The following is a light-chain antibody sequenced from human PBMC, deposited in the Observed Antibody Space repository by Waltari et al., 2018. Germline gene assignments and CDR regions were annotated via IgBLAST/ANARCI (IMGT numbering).Light chain of an antibody. CDR1: QSVSNN. V-gene: IGKV3-15*01. J-gene: IGKJ2*01. CDR3: QQYNNWPLYT. CDR2: DAS. Sequence: EAMMTQSPATLSVSPGDRATLSCRASQSVSNNVAWFQQKPGQAPSLPIYDASTRATGGPTRFSGSGSGTEFTLTISSLQTEDFAVYYCQQYNNWPLYTFGQGTKLEIK.